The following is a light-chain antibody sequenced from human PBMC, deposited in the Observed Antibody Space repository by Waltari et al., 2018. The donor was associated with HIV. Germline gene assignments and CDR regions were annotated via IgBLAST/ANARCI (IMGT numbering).Light chain of an antibody. CDR1: LSFLNRSKNKNY. J-gene: IGKJ1*01. Sequence: EIVMTQSPDSLAVSLGGRAIINCTSGLSFLNRSKNKNYVAWYQQKSGKHPKLIMYWASTLESGFSDPLTRDGYETRFSLTSNSLQASDVAVYFCRQYYSNGRTFGRETKVEVK. CDR2: WAS. CDR3: RQYYSNGRT. V-gene: IGKV4-1*01.